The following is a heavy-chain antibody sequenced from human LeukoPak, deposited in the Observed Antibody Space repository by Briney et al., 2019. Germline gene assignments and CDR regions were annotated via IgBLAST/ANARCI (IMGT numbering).Heavy chain of an antibody. J-gene: IGHJ6*03. CDR2: IIPIFGTA. D-gene: IGHD4-23*01. CDR3: ARGPYSGNYVRASYYYYYYYMDV. V-gene: IGHV1-69*05. Sequence: SVKVSCKASGGTFSSYAISWVRQAPGQGLEWMGEIIPIFGTANYAQKFQGRVTITTDESTSTAYMELSSLRSEDTAVYYCARGPYSGNYVRASYYYYYYYMDVWGKGTTVTVSS. CDR1: GGTFSSYA.